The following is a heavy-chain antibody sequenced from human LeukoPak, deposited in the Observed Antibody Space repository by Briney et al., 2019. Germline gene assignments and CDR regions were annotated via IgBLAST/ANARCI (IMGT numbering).Heavy chain of an antibody. CDR3: ATLRMVRGVIIPYYYYGMDV. Sequence: ASVKVSCKASGGTFSSYAISWVRHAPGQGLGWMGGIIPIFGAANYAQKFQGRVTITADESTSTAYTELSSLRSEDTAVYYCATLRMVRGVIIPYYYYGMDVWGQGTTVTVSS. CDR1: GGTFSSYA. D-gene: IGHD3-10*01. CDR2: IIPIFGAA. V-gene: IGHV1-69*13. J-gene: IGHJ6*02.